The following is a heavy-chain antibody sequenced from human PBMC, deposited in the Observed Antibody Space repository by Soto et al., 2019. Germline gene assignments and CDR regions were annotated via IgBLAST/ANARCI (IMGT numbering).Heavy chain of an antibody. CDR3: ARLAMTTVTTLAPYYYYGMDV. CDR2: IIPIFGTA. D-gene: IGHD4-4*01. J-gene: IGHJ6*02. V-gene: IGHV1-69*06. CDR1: GGTFSSYA. Sequence: QVQLVQSGAEVKKPGSSVKVSCKASGGTFSSYAISWVRQAPGQGLEWMGGIIPIFGTANYAQKFQGRVMITADKSPSTAYMELSSLRSEETAVYYCARLAMTTVTTLAPYYYYGMDVWGQGTTVTVSS.